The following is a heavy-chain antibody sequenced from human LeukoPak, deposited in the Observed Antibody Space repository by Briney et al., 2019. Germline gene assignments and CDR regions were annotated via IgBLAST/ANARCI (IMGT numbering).Heavy chain of an antibody. V-gene: IGHV4-59*01. CDR1: GGSISSYY. CDR3: ARSTYEFALDY. D-gene: IGHD3/OR15-3a*01. CDR2: IYYSGST. Sequence: PSETLSLTCTVSGGSISSYYWSWIRQPPGKGLEWIGYIYYSGSTNYNPSLKSRVTISVDTSKNQFSLKLSSVTAADTAVYYCARSTYEFALDYWGQGTLVTVSS. J-gene: IGHJ4*02.